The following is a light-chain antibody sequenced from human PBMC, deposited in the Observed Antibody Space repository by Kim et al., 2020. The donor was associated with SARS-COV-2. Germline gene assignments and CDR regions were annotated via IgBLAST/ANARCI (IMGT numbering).Light chain of an antibody. CDR3: QQFGSSSIT. CDR1: QTVRSNY. Sequence: SPGERATLSCGASQTVRSNYVAWYQQKPGLAPRLLIFDASKRATGVPDRFSGSGSGTDFTLTITRLEPEDFGIYYCQQFGSSSITFGQGKRLEIK. J-gene: IGKJ5*01. CDR2: DAS. V-gene: IGKV3D-20*01.